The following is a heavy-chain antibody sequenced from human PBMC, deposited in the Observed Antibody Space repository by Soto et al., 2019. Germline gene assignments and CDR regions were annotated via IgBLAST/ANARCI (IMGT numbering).Heavy chain of an antibody. J-gene: IGHJ5*02. V-gene: IGHV1-69*06. CDR3: AVLLYPSDWFDP. CDR2: IIPIFGTA. D-gene: IGHD2-8*01. Sequence: SVKVYCKASGGTFSSYAISWVRQAPGQGLEWMGGIIPIFGTANYAQKFQGRVTITADKSTSTAYMELSSLRSEDTAVYYCAVLLYPSDWFDPWGQGTLVTVS. CDR1: GGTFSSYA.